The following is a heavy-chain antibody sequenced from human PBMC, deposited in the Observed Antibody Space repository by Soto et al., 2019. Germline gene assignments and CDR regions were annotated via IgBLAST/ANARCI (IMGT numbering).Heavy chain of an antibody. D-gene: IGHD6-6*01. J-gene: IGHJ6*02. Sequence: SETLSLTCAVSGDSIISIYHWAWIRQSPGRGLGWIASIYHTGTTYYTPSLKSRVSISVDTSKSQFSLKLSSVTAADTAVYYCARLKQLVVRLGSNGGSYYGMDVWGQGTTVTVSS. V-gene: IGHV4-38-2*01. CDR3: ARLKQLVVRLGSNGGSYYGMDV. CDR2: IYHTGTT. CDR1: GDSIISIYH.